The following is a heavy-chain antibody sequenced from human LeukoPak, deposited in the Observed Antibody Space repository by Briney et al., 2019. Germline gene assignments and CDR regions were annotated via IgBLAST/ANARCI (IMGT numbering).Heavy chain of an antibody. Sequence: SETLSLTCTVSGGSISSYYWSWIRHSPVKGLEWIGYIFPSGSAFYNPSLESRVTISLDTSENQFSLTLSSVTAADTAVYYCARRNHYFYYMDVWGKGTTVTVSS. CDR2: IFPSGSA. CDR3: ARRNHYFYYMDV. V-gene: IGHV4-4*09. CDR1: GGSISSYY. J-gene: IGHJ6*03.